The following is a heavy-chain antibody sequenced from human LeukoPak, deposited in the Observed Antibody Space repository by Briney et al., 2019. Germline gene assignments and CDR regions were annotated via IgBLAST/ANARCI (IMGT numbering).Heavy chain of an antibody. D-gene: IGHD6-19*01. CDR2: IKQDGSEK. CDR3: ASRGIAVADPSDAFDI. J-gene: IGHJ3*02. CDR1: GFTFSSYW. Sequence: GGSLRLSCVASGFTFSSYWMSWVRQAPGKGLEWVANIKQDGSEKYYVDSVKGRFTISRDNAKNSLYLQMNSLRAEDTAVYYCASRGIAVADPSDAFDIWGQGTMVTVSS. V-gene: IGHV3-7*01.